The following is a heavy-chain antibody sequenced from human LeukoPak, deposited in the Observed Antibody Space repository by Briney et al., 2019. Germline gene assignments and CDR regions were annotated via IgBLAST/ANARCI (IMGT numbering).Heavy chain of an antibody. Sequence: SQTLSLTCTVSSGSISGGDYYWSWIRQHPGKGLEWIGYIYCSGTTHYNPSLKSRVTISVDTSNNQFSLNLSCVTAADTAVYYCARVKGYSYGFEDYWGQGTLVTVSS. D-gene: IGHD5-18*01. CDR1: SGSISGGDYY. V-gene: IGHV4-31*03. CDR3: ARVKGYSYGFEDY. CDR2: IYCSGTT. J-gene: IGHJ4*02.